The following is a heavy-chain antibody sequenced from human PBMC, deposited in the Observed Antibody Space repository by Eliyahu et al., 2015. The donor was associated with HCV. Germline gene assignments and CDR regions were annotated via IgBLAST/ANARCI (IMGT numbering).Heavy chain of an antibody. D-gene: IGHD3-22*01. CDR1: GGSISSSSYY. J-gene: IGHJ3*02. Sequence: QLQLQESGPGLVKPSETLSLTCTVSGGSISSSSYYWGWIRQPPGKGLEWIGSIYYSGSTYYNPSLKSRVTISVDTSKNQFSLKLSSVTAADTAVYYCARVQAYYYDSSGDAFDIWGQGTMVTVSS. CDR2: IYYSGST. V-gene: IGHV4-39*07. CDR3: ARVQAYYYDSSGDAFDI.